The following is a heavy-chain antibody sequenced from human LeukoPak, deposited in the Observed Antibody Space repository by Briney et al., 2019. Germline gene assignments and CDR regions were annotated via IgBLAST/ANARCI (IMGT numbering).Heavy chain of an antibody. Sequence: PSETLSLTCTVSGGSISSSSYYWGWIRQPPGKGLEWIGSIYYSGSTYYNPSLKSRVTISVDTSKNQFSLKLSSVTAADTAVYYCARGPYYYDSSGYYPDYWGQGTLVTVSS. D-gene: IGHD3-22*01. CDR2: IYYSGST. V-gene: IGHV4-39*07. CDR3: ARGPYYYDSSGYYPDY. J-gene: IGHJ4*02. CDR1: GGSISSSSYY.